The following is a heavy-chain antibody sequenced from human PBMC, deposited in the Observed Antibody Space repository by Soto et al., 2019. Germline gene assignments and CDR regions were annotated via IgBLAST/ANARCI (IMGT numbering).Heavy chain of an antibody. CDR1: GGTFSSYA. CDR3: AGSPDPAPIMVTYLGWFDP. Sequence: GASVKVSCKASGGTFSSYAISWVRQAPGQGLEWMGGIIPIFGTANYAQKFQGRVTITADESTSTAYMELSSLRSEDTAVYYCAGSPDPAPIMVTYLGWFDPWGQGTLVTVSS. CDR2: IIPIFGTA. D-gene: IGHD3-16*01. J-gene: IGHJ5*02. V-gene: IGHV1-69*13.